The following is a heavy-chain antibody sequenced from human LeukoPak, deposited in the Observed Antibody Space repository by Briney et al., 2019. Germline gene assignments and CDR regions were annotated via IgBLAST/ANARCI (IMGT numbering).Heavy chain of an antibody. D-gene: IGHD6-19*01. J-gene: IGHJ4*02. CDR1: GYTFTSYD. V-gene: IGHV1-8*01. CDR2: MNPNSGNT. CDR3: ARGSLSSSGIPRRYFDY. Sequence: GASVKVSCKASGYTFTSYDINWVRQATGQGLEWMGWMNPNSGNTGYAQKFQGRVTMTRNTSISTAYMELSSLRSEDTAVYYCARGSLSSSGIPRRYFDYWGQGTLVTVSS.